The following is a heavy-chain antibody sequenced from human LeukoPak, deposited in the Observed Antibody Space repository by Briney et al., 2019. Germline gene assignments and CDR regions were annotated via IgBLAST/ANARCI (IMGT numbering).Heavy chain of an antibody. D-gene: IGHD6-13*01. CDR1: EFTFSSYE. V-gene: IGHV3-48*01. CDR3: ARAGRSSNWDFLDI. J-gene: IGHJ3*02. Sequence: GGSLRLSCAASEFTFSSYEMNWVRQAPGKGLEWVSFISSSSSIIYYADSVEGRFTISRDNAKNSLYLQVSSLRAEDTAVFYCARAGRSSNWDFLDIWGQGTMVTVSS. CDR2: ISSSSSII.